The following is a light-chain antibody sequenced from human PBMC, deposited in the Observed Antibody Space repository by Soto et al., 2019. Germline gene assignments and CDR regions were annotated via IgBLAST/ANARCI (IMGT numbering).Light chain of an antibody. CDR1: SSDVGAYHY. Sequence: QSALTQPPSASGSPGQSVTISCTGTSSDVGAYHYVSWYQQHPGKAPKHMIYEVTKRPSGVPDRCSGANSGNTASLTVSGVHYDDEAAYYCSASSGGNILVVFGRGTKLTVL. CDR3: SASSGGNILVV. CDR2: EVT. J-gene: IGLJ2*01. V-gene: IGLV2-8*01.